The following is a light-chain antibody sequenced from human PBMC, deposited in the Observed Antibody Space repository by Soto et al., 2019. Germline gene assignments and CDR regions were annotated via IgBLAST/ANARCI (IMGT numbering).Light chain of an antibody. Sequence: QSVLTQPPSVSGAPGQRVTISCTGSSSNIGAGYDVHWYQQLPGTAPKLLIYGDSNRPSGVPNRFSGSKSGTSASLTISGLQAEDEADYYCQSYKSSRSNVVFGGGTQLTVL. J-gene: IGLJ2*01. V-gene: IGLV1-40*01. CDR2: GDS. CDR3: QSYKSSRSNVV. CDR1: SSNIGAGYD.